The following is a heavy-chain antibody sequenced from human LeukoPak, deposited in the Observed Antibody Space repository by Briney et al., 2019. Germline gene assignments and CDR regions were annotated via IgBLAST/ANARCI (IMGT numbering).Heavy chain of an antibody. J-gene: IGHJ4*02. V-gene: IGHV1-69*13. CDR1: GGTFSSYA. CDR3: ARSTYYDFWSGYYSPNPIDY. D-gene: IGHD3-3*01. Sequence: SVKVCCNASGGTFSSYAISWVRQAPGQGLEWMGGIIPIFGTANYAQKFQGRVTITADESTSTAYMELSSLRSEDTAVYYCARSTYYDFWSGYYSPNPIDYWGQGTLVTLSS. CDR2: IIPIFGTA.